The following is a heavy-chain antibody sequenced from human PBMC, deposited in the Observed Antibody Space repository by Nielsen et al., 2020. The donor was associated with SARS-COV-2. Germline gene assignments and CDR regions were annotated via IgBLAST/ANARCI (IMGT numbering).Heavy chain of an antibody. D-gene: IGHD1-14*01. J-gene: IGHJ6*02. V-gene: IGHV1-18*01. CDR3: AREWGYGTHYYYGMDV. Sequence: ASVKVSCKASGYTFTSYGISWVRQAPGQGLEWMGWISAYNGNTNYAQKLQGRVTITRDTSASTAYMELSSLRSEDTAVYYCAREWGYGTHYYYGMDVWGQGTTVTVSS. CDR2: ISAYNGNT. CDR1: GYTFTSYG.